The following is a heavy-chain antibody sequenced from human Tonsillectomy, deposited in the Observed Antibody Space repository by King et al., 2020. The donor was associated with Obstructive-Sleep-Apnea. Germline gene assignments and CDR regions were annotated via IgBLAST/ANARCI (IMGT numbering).Heavy chain of an antibody. CDR2: IYPGDSDS. D-gene: IGHD4-11*01. CDR1: GYRFSSYW. J-gene: IGHJ4*02. Sequence: VQLVESGAEVKKPGESLKISCKGSGYRFSSYWIGWVRQMPGKGLEWMGIIYPGDSDSRYSPSFQGQVTISADKSFNTAYLHWSSLKASDTAMYYCARFRGLYSDLDNFFDYWGQGTLVTVSS. CDR3: ARFRGLYSDLDNFFDY. V-gene: IGHV5-51*01.